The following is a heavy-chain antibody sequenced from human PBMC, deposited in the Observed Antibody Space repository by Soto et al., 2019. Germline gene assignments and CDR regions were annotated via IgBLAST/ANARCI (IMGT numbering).Heavy chain of an antibody. CDR1: GFTFSSYA. J-gene: IGHJ6*02. CDR3: ARGYDFWSGYYYPYGMDV. V-gene: IGHV3-30-3*01. D-gene: IGHD3-3*01. CDR2: ISYDGSNK. Sequence: GGSLRLSCAASGFTFSSYAMHWVRQAPGKGLEWVAVISYDGSNKNYADSVKGRFTISRDNPKNTLYLQMNSLRAEDTAVYYCARGYDFWSGYYYPYGMDVWAQGTTVTVSS.